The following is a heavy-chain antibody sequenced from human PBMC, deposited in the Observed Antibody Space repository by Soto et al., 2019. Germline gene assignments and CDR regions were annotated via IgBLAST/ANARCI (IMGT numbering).Heavy chain of an antibody. CDR2: IRSKTNSYAT. Sequence: EVQRLESGGGLVQPGGSLKLSCAASGFTVSGSAVHWVRQASGKGLEWVGRIRSKTNSYATAYAASVKGRFTISRDDSKNTAYLQMNNLKTEDTAVYYCTCQLGELSFPHAFDIWGQGTMVTVSS. J-gene: IGHJ3*02. CDR1: GFTVSGSA. CDR3: TCQLGELSFPHAFDI. D-gene: IGHD3-16*02. V-gene: IGHV3-73*01.